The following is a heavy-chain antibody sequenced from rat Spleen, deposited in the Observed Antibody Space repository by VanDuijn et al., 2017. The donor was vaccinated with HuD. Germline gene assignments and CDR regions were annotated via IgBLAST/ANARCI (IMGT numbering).Heavy chain of an antibody. D-gene: IGHD1-6*01. V-gene: IGHV5-31*01. CDR1: GFTFYNYW. J-gene: IGHJ4*01. CDR2: ITNTGGST. CDR3: TRDRLVYYGLLPPYVMDA. Sequence: EVQLVESGGGLVQPGRSLKLSCVASGFTFYNYWMTWIRQAPGKGLEWVASITNTGGSTYYPDSVKGRFTISRDNAKSTLYLLMNSLRSEDTATYYCTRDRLVYYGLLPPYVMDAWGQGASVTVSS.